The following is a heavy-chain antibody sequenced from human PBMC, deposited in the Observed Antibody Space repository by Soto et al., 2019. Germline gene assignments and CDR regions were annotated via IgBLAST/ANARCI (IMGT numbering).Heavy chain of an antibody. D-gene: IGHD6-13*01. Sequence: ASVKVSGKAYGYTFSSYGLSWVRQAPGQGLEWLGIINPSGGYTTYAQRFLGRVTITADESTSTAYMELSSLRSEDTAVYYCARSSISSWYYYYYGMDVWGQGTTVTVSS. V-gene: IGHV1-69*11. CDR1: GYTFSSYG. CDR2: INPSGGYT. J-gene: IGHJ6*02. CDR3: ARSSISSWYYYYYGMDV.